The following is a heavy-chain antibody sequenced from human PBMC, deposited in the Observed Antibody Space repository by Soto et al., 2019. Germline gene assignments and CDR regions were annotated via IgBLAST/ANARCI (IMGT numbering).Heavy chain of an antibody. CDR2: VNPSGGHT. Sequence: QVQLVQSGAEVKKPGASVKVSCKASGDTFTDYYIHWVRQAPGQGLEWMGTVNPSGGHTTYAQHFLGRMTMTRDTSTSTLYMELASMTSEDTAIYFCARGGHVVVVTAALDYWGQGTLVTVSS. J-gene: IGHJ4*02. V-gene: IGHV1-46*01. CDR1: GDTFTDYY. D-gene: IGHD2-21*02. CDR3: ARGGHVVVVTAALDY.